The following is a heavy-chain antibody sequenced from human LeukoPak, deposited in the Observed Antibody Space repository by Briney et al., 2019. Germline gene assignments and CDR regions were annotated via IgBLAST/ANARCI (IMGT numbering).Heavy chain of an antibody. CDR1: GFTFDDYT. D-gene: IGHD6-13*01. V-gene: IGHV3-43*01. CDR2: ISWDGGIT. Sequence: GGSLRLSCAASGFTFDDYTMHWVRQGPGKGLEWVALISWDGGITYYADSVKGRFTISRDNSKNTLHLQMNSLRAEDTAVYYCAKSWGSGSSWSYFDYWGQGTLVTVSS. J-gene: IGHJ4*02. CDR3: AKSWGSGSSWSYFDY.